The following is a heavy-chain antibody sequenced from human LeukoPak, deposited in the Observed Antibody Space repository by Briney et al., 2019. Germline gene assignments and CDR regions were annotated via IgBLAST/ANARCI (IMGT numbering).Heavy chain of an antibody. D-gene: IGHD2-15*01. V-gene: IGHV4-31*03. CDR2: IYYSGST. CDR1: GGSISSGGYY. J-gene: IGHJ5*02. CDR3: ARDSGGSWINWFGP. Sequence: SETLSLTCTVSGGSISSGGYYWSWIRQHPGKGLEWIGYIYYSGSTYYNPSLKSRVTISVDTSKNQFSLKLSSVTAADTAVYYCARDSGGSWINWFGPWGQGTLVTVSS.